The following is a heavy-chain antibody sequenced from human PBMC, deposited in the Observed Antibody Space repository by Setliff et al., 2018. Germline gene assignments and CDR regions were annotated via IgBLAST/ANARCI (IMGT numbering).Heavy chain of an antibody. D-gene: IGHD5-18*01. CDR2: ISTYNGDT. CDR3: SRGQVVGYTYSGIEL. Sequence: ASVKVSCKASGYTFTSYGISWVRQAPGQGLEWMGWISTYNGDTDYAQSFQGRVSITSDESTSTIYLELTSLRSDDTAMYYCSRGQVVGYTYSGIELWGQGTLVTVSS. CDR1: GYTFTSYG. J-gene: IGHJ4*02. V-gene: IGHV1-18*01.